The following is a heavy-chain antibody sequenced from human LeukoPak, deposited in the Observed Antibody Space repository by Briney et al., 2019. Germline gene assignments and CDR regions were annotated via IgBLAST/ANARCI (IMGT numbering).Heavy chain of an antibody. V-gene: IGHV3-7*01. D-gene: IGHD5-18*01. CDR1: GFTFSSYA. J-gene: IGHJ6*02. CDR2: IKQDGSEK. CDR3: ARVSGYSYGYSYYYGMDV. Sequence: PGGSLRLSCAASGFTFSSYAMSWVRQAPGKGLEWVANIKQDGSEKYYVDSVKARFTISRDNAKNSLYLQMNSLRAEDTAVYYCARVSGYSYGYSYYYGMDVWGQGTTVTVSS.